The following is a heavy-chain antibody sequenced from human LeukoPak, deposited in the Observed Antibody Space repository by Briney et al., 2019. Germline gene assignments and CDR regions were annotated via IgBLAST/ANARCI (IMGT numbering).Heavy chain of an antibody. J-gene: IGHJ4*02. D-gene: IGHD1-26*01. V-gene: IGHV3-30*18. Sequence: GGSLRLSCAASGFTFSSYAIHWVRQAPSNGLEWVAVVSYDGSDRHYADSVKGQFTISRDNSKNTLTLQMNGLRPEDTAVYYCAKDEVGAANYFEYWGQGTLVTVSS. CDR2: VSYDGSDR. CDR1: GFTFSSYA. CDR3: AKDEVGAANYFEY.